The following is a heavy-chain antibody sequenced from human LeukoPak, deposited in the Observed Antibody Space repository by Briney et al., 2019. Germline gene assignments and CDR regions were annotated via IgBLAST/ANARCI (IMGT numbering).Heavy chain of an antibody. V-gene: IGHV4-4*07. CDR2: IYTSGST. CDR3: AREAENYGARWFDP. CDR1: GGSISSYY. D-gene: IGHD4-17*01. J-gene: IGHJ5*02. Sequence: PSETLSLTCTVSGGSISSYYWSWIRQPAGKGLEWIGRIYTSGSTNYNPSLKSRVTMSVDTSKNQFSLKLSSVTAADTAVYCCAREAENYGARWFDPWGQGTLVTVSS.